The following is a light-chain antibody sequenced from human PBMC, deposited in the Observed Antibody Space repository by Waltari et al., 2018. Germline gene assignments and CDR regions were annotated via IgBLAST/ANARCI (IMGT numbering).Light chain of an antibody. V-gene: IGKV1-39*01. CDR2: DAS. J-gene: IGKJ4*01. CDR3: QQSYSTPGLT. CDR1: QSISSY. Sequence: TQSPSSLSASVGDRVTITCRASQSISSYLNWYQQKPGKAPKLLSYDASSLQSGVPSRFSGSGSGTDFTLTISSLQPEDFATYYCQQSYSTPGLTFGGGTKVEIK.